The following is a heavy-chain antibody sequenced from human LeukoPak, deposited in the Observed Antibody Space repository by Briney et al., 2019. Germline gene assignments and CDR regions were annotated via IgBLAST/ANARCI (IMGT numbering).Heavy chain of an antibody. CDR3: AREQVYYGGMDV. D-gene: IGHD3-10*01. J-gene: IGHJ6*02. V-gene: IGHV4-4*02. CDR1: GGSITSTNW. CDR2: IYHSGST. Sequence: MPSETLSLTCAVSGGSITSTNWWSWVRQPPGKGLEWIGKIYHSGSTNYNPSLKSRVTISVDKSKNQFSLKLTSVTAADTAVYYCAREQVYYGGMDVWGQGTTVTVSS.